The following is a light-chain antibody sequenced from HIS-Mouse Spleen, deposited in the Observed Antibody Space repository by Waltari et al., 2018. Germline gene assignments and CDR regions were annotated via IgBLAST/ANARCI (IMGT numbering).Light chain of an antibody. CDR2: KDS. J-gene: IGLJ2*01. CDR1: ALPKQS. Sequence: SYELTQPPSVSVSPGQTARITCSGDALPKQSAYRYQQKPGQAPVLVIYKDSERPSGIPERFSGSSSGTTVTLTISGVQAEDEADYYCQSADSSGTYHVVFGGGTKLTVL. V-gene: IGLV3-25*03. CDR3: QSADSSGTYHVV.